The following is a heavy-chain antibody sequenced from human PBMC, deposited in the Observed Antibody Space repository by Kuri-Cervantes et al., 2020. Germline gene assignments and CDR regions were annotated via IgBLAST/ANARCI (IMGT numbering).Heavy chain of an antibody. CDR3: ASYPATYYYYYGMDV. J-gene: IGHJ6*02. CDR1: GFTFSSYA. CDR2: ISYDGSNK. V-gene: IGHV3-30-3*01. Sequence: GESLKISCAASGFTFSSYAMHWVRQAPGKGLEWVAVISYDGSNKYYADSVKGRFTISRDNSKNTLYLQMNSLRAEDTAVYYCASYPATYYYYYGMDVWGQGTTVTVSS.